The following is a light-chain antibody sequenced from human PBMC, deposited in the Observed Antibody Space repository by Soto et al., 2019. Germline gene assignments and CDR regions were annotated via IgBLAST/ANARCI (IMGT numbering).Light chain of an antibody. V-gene: IGKV3-20*01. CDR3: LQHNTYPLS. CDR2: GAS. J-gene: IGKJ4*01. CDR1: QSASSSS. Sequence: EIVFTQSSGTLSLSPGERATLSCRASQSASSSSLAWYQQKPGRAPRLLIYGASTRATGIPARFSGSGSGTEFTLTISSLQPEDFATYYCLQHNTYPLSFGGGTKVDIK.